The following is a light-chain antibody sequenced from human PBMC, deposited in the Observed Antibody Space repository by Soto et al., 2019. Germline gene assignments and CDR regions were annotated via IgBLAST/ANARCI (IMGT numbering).Light chain of an antibody. J-gene: IGKJ1*01. CDR3: HSYDKWPPGT. V-gene: IGKV3D-15*01. Sequence: EIVMTQFPATLSESPGERVTLSCRASQSVSTNVAWYQQKPGEAPRLLIFDASARAVDIQGRFSGSVSGTEFTLTISSLQPEDFAVYFCHSYDKWPPGTFGQGTKVEIK. CDR2: DAS. CDR1: QSVSTN.